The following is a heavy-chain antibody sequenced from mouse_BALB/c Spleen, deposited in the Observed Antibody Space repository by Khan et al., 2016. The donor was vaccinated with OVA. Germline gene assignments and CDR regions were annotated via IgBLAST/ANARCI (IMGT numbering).Heavy chain of an antibody. CDR3: ARDGAYYRNDGWFAY. CDR1: GYTFTSYT. CDR2: INPSSGYT. J-gene: IGHJ3*01. V-gene: IGHV1-4*01. Sequence: VQLQQSGAELARPGASVKMSCKASGYTFTSYTIHWIKQRPGQGLEWIGYINPSSGYTNYTQKFKDKATLTADKSSTTAYMQLRSLTSDDSAVYYCARDGAYYRNDGWFAYWGQGTLVTVSA. D-gene: IGHD2-14*01.